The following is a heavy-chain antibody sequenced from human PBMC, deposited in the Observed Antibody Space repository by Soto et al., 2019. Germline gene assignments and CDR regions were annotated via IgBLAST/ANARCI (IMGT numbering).Heavy chain of an antibody. D-gene: IGHD3-22*01. Sequence: SETLSLTCTVSGGSISSSSYYWGWIRQPPGKGLEWIGSIYYSGSTYYNPSLKSRVTISVDTSKNQFSLKLSSVTAADTAVYYCARQGGKYYYDSSGRSPMWYWGQGTLVTVSS. CDR3: ARQGGKYYYDSSGRSPMWY. V-gene: IGHV4-39*01. CDR1: GGSISSSSYY. J-gene: IGHJ4*02. CDR2: IYYSGST.